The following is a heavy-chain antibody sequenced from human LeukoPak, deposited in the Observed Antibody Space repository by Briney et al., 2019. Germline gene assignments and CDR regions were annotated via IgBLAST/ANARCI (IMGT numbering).Heavy chain of an antibody. J-gene: IGHJ4*02. CDR2: IYSGGST. CDR3: AKEFQQWFPFDY. D-gene: IGHD6-19*01. Sequence: GGSLRLSCAASGFTVSSNYMSWVRQAPGKGLEWVSVIYSGGSTYYADSVKGRFTISRDNSKNTLYLQMNSLRAEDTAVYYCAKEFQQWFPFDYCGQGTLVTVSS. CDR1: GFTVSSNY. V-gene: IGHV3-53*01.